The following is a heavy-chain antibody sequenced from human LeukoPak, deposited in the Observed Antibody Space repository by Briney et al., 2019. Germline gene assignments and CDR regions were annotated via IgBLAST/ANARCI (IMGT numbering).Heavy chain of an antibody. CDR2: IAYEGRNK. Sequence: PGRSLRLSCAASGFTFIDYGMHWVRQSPGKGLEWVAVIAYEGRNKYYADSVKGRFTVSRDDSKSMLYLQMNSLTIGDTAVYYCAKDLPDTSGWSRGAFDKWGQGSLVTVSS. V-gene: IGHV3-30*18. CDR3: AKDLPDTSGWSRGAFDK. D-gene: IGHD6-19*01. J-gene: IGHJ4*02. CDR1: GFTFIDYG.